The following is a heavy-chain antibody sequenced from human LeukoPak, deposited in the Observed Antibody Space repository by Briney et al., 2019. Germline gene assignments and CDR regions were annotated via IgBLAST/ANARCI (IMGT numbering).Heavy chain of an antibody. CDR3: ARPGYYDSSGYYDY. Sequence: SETLSLTCTVSGGSISSSSYYWGWIRQPPGKGLEWIGSIYYNGSTYYNPSLKSRVTISVDTSKNQFSLKLSSVTAADTAVYYCARPGYYDSSGYYDYWGQGTLVTVSS. D-gene: IGHD3-22*01. J-gene: IGHJ4*02. V-gene: IGHV4-39*07. CDR2: IYYNGST. CDR1: GGSISSSSYY.